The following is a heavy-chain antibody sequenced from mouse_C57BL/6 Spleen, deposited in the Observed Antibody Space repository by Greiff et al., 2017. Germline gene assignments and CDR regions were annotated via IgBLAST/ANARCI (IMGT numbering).Heavy chain of an antibody. CDR2: IDPSDSYT. D-gene: IGHD2-5*01. Sequence: QVQLQQSGAELVMPGASVKLSCKASGYTFTSYWMHWVKQRPGQGLEWIGEIDPSDSYTNYNQKFKGKSTLTVDKSSSTAYMQLSSLTSEDSAVYYCARPPYYSNYSWFAYWGQGTLVTVSA. CDR3: ARPPYYSNYSWFAY. CDR1: GYTFTSYW. V-gene: IGHV1-69*01. J-gene: IGHJ3*01.